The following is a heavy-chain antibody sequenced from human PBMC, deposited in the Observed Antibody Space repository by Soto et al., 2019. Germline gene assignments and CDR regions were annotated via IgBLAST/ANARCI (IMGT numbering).Heavy chain of an antibody. J-gene: IGHJ4*02. Sequence: GGSLRLSCAASGFTFSDYWMSWVRQAPGKGLEWVANIKQDGSDKYYADSVNGRFTISRDNAKNSLRLQMNSLRDEDSAVYYCARDGVITFGGVIVLDYWGQGTLVTVSS. CDR1: GFTFSDYW. CDR2: IKQDGSDK. V-gene: IGHV3-7*01. D-gene: IGHD3-16*02. CDR3: ARDGVITFGGVIVLDY.